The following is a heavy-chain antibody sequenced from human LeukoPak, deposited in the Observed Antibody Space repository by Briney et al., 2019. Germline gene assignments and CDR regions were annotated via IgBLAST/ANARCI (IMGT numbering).Heavy chain of an antibody. J-gene: IGHJ6*02. D-gene: IGHD2-21*02. Sequence: ASVKVSCKASGYTFTSYGISWVRQAPGQGLEWMGWISAYNGNTNYAQKLQGRVTMTTDTSTSTAYMGLRSLRSDDTAVYYCARDRLLSDYYYYGMDVWGQGTTVTVSS. CDR2: ISAYNGNT. V-gene: IGHV1-18*01. CDR1: GYTFTSYG. CDR3: ARDRLLSDYYYYGMDV.